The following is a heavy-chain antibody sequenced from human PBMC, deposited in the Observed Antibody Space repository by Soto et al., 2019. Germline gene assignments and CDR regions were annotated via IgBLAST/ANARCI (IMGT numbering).Heavy chain of an antibody. J-gene: IGHJ4*02. CDR3: ARDRSGEGWDAFLY. CDR2: IWYDGSHK. CDR1: GFNFSSYG. D-gene: IGHD6-19*01. V-gene: IGHV3-33*01. Sequence: QVQLVESGGGVVQPGRSLRLSCAASGFNFSSYGMHWVRQAPGKGLEWVALIWYDGSHKYFGDSVKGRFTISRDNSKNTLFLQMNSLRADDTAVYYCARDRSGEGWDAFLYWGQGTLVTVSS.